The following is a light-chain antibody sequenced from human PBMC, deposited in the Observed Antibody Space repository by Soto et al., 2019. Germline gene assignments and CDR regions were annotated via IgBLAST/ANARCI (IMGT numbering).Light chain of an antibody. V-gene: IGLV2-14*01. J-gene: IGLJ1*01. CDR2: EVT. CDR3: SSYTTSSTRV. Sequence: SAQTQPSSVSGSPGQSIAISCTVSSSDVGIYNYVSWYQQHPGKVPKLIIYEVTNRPSGVSNRFSGSKSGNTASLTISGLQAEDEPDYYCSSYTTSSTRVFGTGTKVTVL. CDR1: SSDVGIYNY.